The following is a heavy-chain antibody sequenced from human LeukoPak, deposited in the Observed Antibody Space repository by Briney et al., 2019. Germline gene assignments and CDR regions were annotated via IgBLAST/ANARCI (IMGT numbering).Heavy chain of an antibody. CDR3: ARGWWLTPSDY. J-gene: IGHJ4*02. CDR2: ISAYNGNT. CDR1: GYTFTNYG. Sequence: ASVKVSCKASGYTFTNYGVSWVRQAPGQGLEWMGWISAYNGNTNYAHKLQDRVTMTTDTSTSTAYMELRGLRSDDTAVYYCARGWWLTPSDYWGQGTLVTVSS. D-gene: IGHD2-15*01. V-gene: IGHV1-18*01.